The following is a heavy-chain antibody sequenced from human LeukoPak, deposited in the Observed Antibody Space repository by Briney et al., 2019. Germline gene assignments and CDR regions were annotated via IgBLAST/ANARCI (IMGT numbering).Heavy chain of an antibody. Sequence: ASVKVSCKASGYTFTSYYMHWVRQAPGQGLEWMGIINPSGGSTSYAQKFQGRVTMTRDTSASTAYMELSSLRSEDTAVYYCAWTAFSGSYYYYYGMDVWGQGTTVTVSS. V-gene: IGHV1-46*01. D-gene: IGHD1-26*01. J-gene: IGHJ6*02. CDR1: GYTFTSYY. CDR3: AWTAFSGSYYYYYGMDV. CDR2: INPSGGST.